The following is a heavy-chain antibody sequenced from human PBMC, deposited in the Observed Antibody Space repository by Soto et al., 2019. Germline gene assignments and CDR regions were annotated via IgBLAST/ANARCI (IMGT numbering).Heavy chain of an antibody. CDR3: ARATRYCSPGSCSNLDN. Sequence: QVQLVQSGAEVKKPGASVRVSCKASGYTFTKYDINWVRQATGQGHEWMGWMNPNSGDTGSTQKFQGRVTMTRDTSISTAYMELSSLRSDDTAVYYCARATRYCSPGSCSNLDNWGQGTLVTVSS. CDR2: MNPNSGDT. V-gene: IGHV1-8*01. J-gene: IGHJ4*02. CDR1: GYTFTKYD. D-gene: IGHD2-15*01.